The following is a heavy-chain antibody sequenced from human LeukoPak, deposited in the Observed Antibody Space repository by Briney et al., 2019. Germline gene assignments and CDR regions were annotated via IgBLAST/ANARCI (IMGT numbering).Heavy chain of an antibody. Sequence: GGSLRLSCAASGFTFSSYGMHWVRQAPGKGLEWVAVISYDGSNKYYADSVKGRFTISRDNSKNTLYLQMNSLRAEDTAVYYCASGYYGSGSYYTTTNYWGQGTLVTVSS. D-gene: IGHD3-10*01. J-gene: IGHJ4*02. CDR2: ISYDGSNK. CDR3: ASGYYGSGSYYTTTNY. V-gene: IGHV3-30*03. CDR1: GFTFSSYG.